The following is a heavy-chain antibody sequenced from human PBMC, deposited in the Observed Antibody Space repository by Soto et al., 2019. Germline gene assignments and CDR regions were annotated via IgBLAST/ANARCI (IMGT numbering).Heavy chain of an antibody. V-gene: IGHV4-39*01. J-gene: IGHJ4*02. CDR1: GCSIRSSSYY. CDR3: ARTGYSGSYFDY. D-gene: IGHD1-26*01. CDR2: IYYSGST. Sequence: SETLSLTCTVSGCSIRSSSYYWGWFRQPPGKGLEWIGSIYYSGSTYYNPSLKSRVTISVDTSKNQFSLKLSSVTAADTAVYYCARTGYSGSYFDYWGQGTLVTVS.